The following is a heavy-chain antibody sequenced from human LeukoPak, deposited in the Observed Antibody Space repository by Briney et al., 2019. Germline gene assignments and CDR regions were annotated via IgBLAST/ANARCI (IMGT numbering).Heavy chain of an antibody. CDR3: AREGYCSSTSCYSHAFDI. D-gene: IGHD2-2*02. CDR1: GFTFSSYW. J-gene: IGHJ3*02. Sequence: QPGGSLRLSGAASGFTFSSYWMSWLRQAPGKGLEWVANIKQDGSEKYYVDSVKGRFTISRDNSKNTLYLQMNSLRAEDTAVYYCAREGYCSSTSCYSHAFDIWGQGTMVTVSS. CDR2: IKQDGSEK. V-gene: IGHV3-7*01.